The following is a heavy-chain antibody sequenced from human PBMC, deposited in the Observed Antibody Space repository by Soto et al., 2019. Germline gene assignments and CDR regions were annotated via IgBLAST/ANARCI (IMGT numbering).Heavy chain of an antibody. CDR3: TRSEEDSDYYYYGMDV. D-gene: IGHD2-15*01. CDR1: GDTVSSNRVA. J-gene: IGHJ6*02. V-gene: IGHV6-1*01. Sequence: PSQTLSLTCVGSGDTVSSNRVAWNWVRQSPSRGLEGLGRTYYRSRWYSDYAVSVRSRIDINADTSKNQVSLQLNAVTPEDSAVYYCTRSEEDSDYYYYGMDVWGQGTTVTVSS. CDR2: TYYRSRWYS.